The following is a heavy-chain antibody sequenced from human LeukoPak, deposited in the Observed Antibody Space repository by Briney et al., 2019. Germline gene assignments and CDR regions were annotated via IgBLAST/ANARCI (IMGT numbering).Heavy chain of an antibody. CDR1: GFTFNTYA. J-gene: IGHJ4*02. CDR3: AKCTLDIVATIEGVDY. Sequence: GGSLRLSCAASGFTFNTYAMSWVRQAPWERLQWVSGISDSGGNTYYADSVRGRFTISRDNSKNTLYLQMNSLRAEDTAVYYCAKCTLDIVATIEGVDYWGQGTLVTVSS. CDR2: ISDSGGNT. V-gene: IGHV3-23*01. D-gene: IGHD5-12*01.